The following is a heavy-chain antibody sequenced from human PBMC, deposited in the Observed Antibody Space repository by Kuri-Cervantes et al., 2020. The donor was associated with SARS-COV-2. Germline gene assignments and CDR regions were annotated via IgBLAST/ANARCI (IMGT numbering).Heavy chain of an antibody. D-gene: IGHD1-26*01. CDR3: ARGWDHYYYYYMDV. V-gene: IGHV3-11*04. Sequence: GGSLRLSCAASGFTISDYYMTWIRQTPGKGLEWVSYISASGEIIYYADSVKGRFTISRDNAKNSLYLQMNSLRAEDTAVYYCARGWDHYYYYYMDVWGKGTTVTVSS. CDR2: ISASGEII. J-gene: IGHJ6*03. CDR1: GFTISDYY.